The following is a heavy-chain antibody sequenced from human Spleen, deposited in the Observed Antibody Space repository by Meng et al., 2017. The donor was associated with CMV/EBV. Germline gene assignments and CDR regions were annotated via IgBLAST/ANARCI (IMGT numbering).Heavy chain of an antibody. Sequence: LSGDSVSSTRAAWTWIRQSPSRGLEWLGRTYYRSKWYNDYAVSVKSRITINPDTSKNQFSLQLNSVTPEDTAVYYCARITGTTGFDYWGQGTLVTVSS. D-gene: IGHD1-7*01. J-gene: IGHJ4*02. V-gene: IGHV6-1*01. CDR1: GDSVSSTRAA. CDR2: TYYRSKWYN. CDR3: ARITGTTGFDY.